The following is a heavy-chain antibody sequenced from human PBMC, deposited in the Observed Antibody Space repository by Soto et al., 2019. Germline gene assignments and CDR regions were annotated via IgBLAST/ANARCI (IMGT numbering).Heavy chain of an antibody. D-gene: IGHD2-2*01. V-gene: IGHV5-51*01. CDR1: GYSFTSYW. CDR3: ARLYRSSTSCHADHYYYYGMDV. J-gene: IGHJ6*02. CDR2: IYPGDSDT. Sequence: GESLKISCKGSGYSFTSYWIGWVRQMPGKGLEWMGIIYPGDSDTRYSPSFQGQVTISADKSISTAYLQWSSLKASDTAMYYCARLYRSSTSCHADHYYYYGMDVWGQGTTVTVSS.